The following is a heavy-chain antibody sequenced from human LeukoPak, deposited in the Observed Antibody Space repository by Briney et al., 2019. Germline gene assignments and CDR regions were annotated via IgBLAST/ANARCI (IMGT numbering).Heavy chain of an antibody. Sequence: SETLSLTCTVSGGSISSSSYYWGWVRQPPGKGLEWIGSIYYSGSTYYNPSLKSRVTISVDTSKNQFSLKLSSVTAADTAVYYCTMVRGVISYWGQGTLVTVSS. V-gene: IGHV4-39*01. J-gene: IGHJ4*02. CDR2: IYYSGST. D-gene: IGHD3-10*01. CDR3: TMVRGVISY. CDR1: GGSISSSSYY.